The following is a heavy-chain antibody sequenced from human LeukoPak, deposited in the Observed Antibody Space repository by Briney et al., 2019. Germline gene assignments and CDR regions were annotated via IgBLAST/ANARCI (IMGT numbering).Heavy chain of an antibody. CDR2: ISYDGSNK. J-gene: IGHJ4*01. D-gene: IGHD2-21*01. CDR1: GFTFSSYG. V-gene: IGHV3-30*03. CDR3: ARDIAGFDY. Sequence: GRSLRLSCAASGFTFSSYGMHWVRQAPGKGLEWVAVISYDGSNKYYADSVKGRFTISRDNSKNTLYLQMNSLRAEDTAVYYCARDIAGFDYRGHGTLVTVSS.